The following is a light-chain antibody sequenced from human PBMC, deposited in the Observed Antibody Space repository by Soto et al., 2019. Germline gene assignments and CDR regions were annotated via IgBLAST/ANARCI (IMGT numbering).Light chain of an antibody. CDR2: YVD. CDR1: SRDVGAYDY. Sequence: QSVLTQPASVSGSPGQSITISCTGTSRDVGAYDYVSWYLQYPDKAPQLLIYYVDHRPSGVSSRFSGSKSGNTASLTISGLQAEDEGDYYCCSYAVGSSYFFGTGTTVTVL. J-gene: IGLJ1*01. V-gene: IGLV2-14*03. CDR3: CSYAVGSSYF.